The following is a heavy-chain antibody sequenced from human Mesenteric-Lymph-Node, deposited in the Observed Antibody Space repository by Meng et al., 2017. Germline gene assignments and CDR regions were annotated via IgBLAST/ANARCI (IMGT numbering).Heavy chain of an antibody. CDR1: GGSISSTSYY. J-gene: IGHJ4*02. D-gene: IGHD3-22*01. V-gene: IGHV4-39*01. CDR3: ARRVHDGSGHHYFDY. CDR2: IGYSGTI. Sequence: QVQLQESGPGLVKTSQILSLTCTVSGGSISSTSYYWDWIRQSPAKGLEWIGTIGYSGTIVYNPSLSSRVTMTLDTSKNQFSLKLSSVTAPDTAVYYCARRVHDGSGHHYFDYWGQGTLVTVSS.